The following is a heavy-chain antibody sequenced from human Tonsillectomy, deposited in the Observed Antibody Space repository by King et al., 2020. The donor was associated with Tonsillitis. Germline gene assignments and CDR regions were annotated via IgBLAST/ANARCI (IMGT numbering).Heavy chain of an antibody. Sequence: QVQLVESGGGVVQPGRSLRLSCAASGFTFSSYGIHWVRQAPGKGLEWVAVISFDGSNKYYADSVKGRFTISRDNSKNTLYLQMNSLRAEDTAVYYCAKEALPLLEWLSYGMDVWGQGTTVTVSS. J-gene: IGHJ6*02. CDR2: ISFDGSNK. CDR1: GFTFSSYG. CDR3: AKEALPLLEWLSYGMDV. D-gene: IGHD3-3*01. V-gene: IGHV3-30*18.